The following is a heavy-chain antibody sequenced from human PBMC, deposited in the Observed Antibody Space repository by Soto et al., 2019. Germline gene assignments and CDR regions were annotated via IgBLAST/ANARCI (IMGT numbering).Heavy chain of an antibody. Sequence: QVQLVQSGAEVKKPGSSVTVSCKTSGGTFSTDAINWVRQAPGQGLEWMGLLIPVFGPPIYAQKFQGRIMITAGEFTCAAFMDLSSLGSEDPAVYYCTSVLGYTFEPGKTRFYAMDVWGQGTTVSVSS. CDR1: GGTFSTDA. V-gene: IGHV1-69*01. CDR3: TSVLGYTFEPGKTRFYAMDV. D-gene: IGHD5-18*01. CDR2: LIPVFGPP. J-gene: IGHJ6*02.